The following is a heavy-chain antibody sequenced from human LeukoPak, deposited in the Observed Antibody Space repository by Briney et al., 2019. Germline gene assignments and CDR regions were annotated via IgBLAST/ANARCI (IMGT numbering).Heavy chain of an antibody. J-gene: IGHJ6*02. D-gene: IGHD3-16*01. CDR3: AKKPRLGVGGMDV. Sequence: PGGSLRLSCAASGFTFSSYWMHWVRQAPGKGLVWVSRINSDGSSTSYADSVKGRFTISGDNAKNTLYLQMNSLRAEDTAVYYCAKKPRLGVGGMDVWGQGTTVTVSS. V-gene: IGHV3-74*01. CDR1: GFTFSSYW. CDR2: INSDGSST.